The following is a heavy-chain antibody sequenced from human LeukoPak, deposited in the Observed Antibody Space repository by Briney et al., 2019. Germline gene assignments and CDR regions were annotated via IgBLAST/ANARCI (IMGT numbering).Heavy chain of an antibody. D-gene: IGHD3-22*01. V-gene: IGHV4-34*01. CDR3: ARDEAEYYYDSSGYYGRWYFDL. CDR2: INHSGST. J-gene: IGHJ2*01. CDR1: GGSFSGYY. Sequence: PSETLSLTCAVSGGSFSGYYWSWIRQPPGKGLEWIGEINHSGSTYYNPSLKSRVTISVDTSKNQCSLKLSSVTAADTAVYYCARDEAEYYYDSSGYYGRWYFDLWGRGTLVTVSS.